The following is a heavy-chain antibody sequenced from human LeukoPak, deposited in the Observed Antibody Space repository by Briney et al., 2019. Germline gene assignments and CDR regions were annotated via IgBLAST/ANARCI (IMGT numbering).Heavy chain of an antibody. CDR3: ARDRYWGSSRGIDY. CDR1: GGSISSYY. J-gene: IGHJ4*02. Sequence: PSETLSLTCTVSGGSISSYYWSWIRQPPGKGLEWIGYIYYSGSTDYNPSLKSRVTISVDTSKNQFSLKLSSVTAADTAVYYCARDRYWGSSRGIDYWGQGTLVTVSS. V-gene: IGHV4-59*01. D-gene: IGHD7-27*01. CDR2: IYYSGST.